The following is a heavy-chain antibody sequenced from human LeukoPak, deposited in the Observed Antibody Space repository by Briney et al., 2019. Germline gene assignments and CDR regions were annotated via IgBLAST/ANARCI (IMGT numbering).Heavy chain of an antibody. CDR3: ARGMTRADY. Sequence: GGSLRLSCAASGFKLIGYSMNWVRQAPGKGLEWVANIKEDGSEKYYVDSVKGRFTISRDNAKNSLYLQMNSLRAEDTAVYYCARGMTRADYWGQGTLVTVSS. CDR2: IKEDGSEK. J-gene: IGHJ4*02. CDR1: GFKLIGYS. D-gene: IGHD2-21*02. V-gene: IGHV3-7*01.